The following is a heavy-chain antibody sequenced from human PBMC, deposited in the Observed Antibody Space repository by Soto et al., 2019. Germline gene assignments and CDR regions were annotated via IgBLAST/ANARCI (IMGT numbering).Heavy chain of an antibody. V-gene: IGHV4-39*01. CDR3: ARHTRNQFDP. J-gene: IGHJ5*02. CDR2: IYYSERTSYNSGST. Sequence: SATRSLTCTVSGDSMTSSSYYWGWIRQPPGKGLEWIGSIYYSERTSYNSGSTYYSPSLKSRVTISGDTSKSQFSLKLRSVTAADTAVYYCARHTRNQFDPWGHGTLVTV. CDR1: GDSMTSSSYY.